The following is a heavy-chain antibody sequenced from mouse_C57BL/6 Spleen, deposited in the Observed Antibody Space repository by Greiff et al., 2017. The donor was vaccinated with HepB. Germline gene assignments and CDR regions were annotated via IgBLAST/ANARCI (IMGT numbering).Heavy chain of an antibody. J-gene: IGHJ2*01. CDR1: GYTFTSYW. D-gene: IGHD2-3*01. Sequence: QVQLQQPGAELVKPGASVKMSCKASGYTFTSYWITWVKQRPGQGLEWIGDIYPGSGSTKNNEKFKSKATLTVDTFSSSAYMQLSSRTAEDAAVYYCARERRSYDVPFDYWGQGTTLTVSS. CDR2: IYPGSGST. CDR3: ARERRSYDVPFDY. V-gene: IGHV1-55*01.